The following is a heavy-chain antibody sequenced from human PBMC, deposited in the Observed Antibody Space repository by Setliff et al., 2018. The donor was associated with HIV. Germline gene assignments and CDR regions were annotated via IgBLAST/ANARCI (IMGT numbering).Heavy chain of an antibody. Sequence: PSETLSLTCTLYGGSLTNYYWTWIRQSPEKGLEWIGEIVDSGTTNYSPSLKSRVTISLDTSKKQFSLRLSSVTAADTGVYFCARAPSCADSWCYMYYYYYYGMDVWGLGTTVTVS. CDR1: GGSLTNYY. V-gene: IGHV4-34*12. D-gene: IGHD2-8*01. CDR2: IVDSGTT. CDR3: ARAPSCADSWCYMYYYYYYGMDV. J-gene: IGHJ6*02.